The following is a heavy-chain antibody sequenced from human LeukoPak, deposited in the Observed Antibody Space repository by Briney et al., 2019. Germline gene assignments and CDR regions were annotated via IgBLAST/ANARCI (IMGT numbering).Heavy chain of an antibody. D-gene: IGHD3-3*01. CDR3: ARVVNDFWSGYYYFDY. CDR2: TNPNSGNT. V-gene: IGHV1-8*03. CDR1: GYTFTSYD. J-gene: IGHJ4*02. Sequence: PGASVKVSCKASGYTFTSYDINWVRQATGQGLEWMGWTNPNSGNTGYAQKFQGRVTITRNTSISTAYMELSSLRSEDTAVYYCARVVNDFWSGYYYFDYWGQGTLVTVSS.